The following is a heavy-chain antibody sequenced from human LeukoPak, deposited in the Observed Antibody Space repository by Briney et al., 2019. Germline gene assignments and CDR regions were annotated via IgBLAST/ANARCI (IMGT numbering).Heavy chain of an antibody. CDR3: ARSGHCSDTGCYAEGIDY. CDR1: GYSFSGNG. V-gene: IGHV1-18*01. J-gene: IGHJ4*02. D-gene: IGHD2-2*01. CDR2: IGGYNGNT. Sequence: ASVKVSCKASGYSFSGNGITWVRQAPGQGLEWMGWIGGYNGNTAFAQMFRDRVTMTTDTSTSTAYMELRSLTSDDTAVYYCARSGHCSDTGCYAEGIDYWGQGTLVTVSS.